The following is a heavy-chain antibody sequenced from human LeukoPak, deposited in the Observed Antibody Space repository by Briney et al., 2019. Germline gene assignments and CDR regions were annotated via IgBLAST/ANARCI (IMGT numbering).Heavy chain of an antibody. J-gene: IGHJ6*03. Sequence: SETLSLTCTVSGGSISSYYWSWIRQPPGKGLEWIGYIYYSGSTNYNPSLKSRVTISVDTFKNQFSLKLSSVTAADTAVYYCARANYDFWSGYSNLRYYYYYMDVWGKGTTVTVSS. CDR2: IYYSGST. CDR3: ARANYDFWSGYSNLRYYYYYMDV. CDR1: GGSISSYY. D-gene: IGHD3-3*01. V-gene: IGHV4-59*01.